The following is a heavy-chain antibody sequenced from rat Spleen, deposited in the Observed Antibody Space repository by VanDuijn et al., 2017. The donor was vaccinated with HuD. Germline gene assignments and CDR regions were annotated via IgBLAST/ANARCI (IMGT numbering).Heavy chain of an antibody. D-gene: IGHD1-11*01. CDR2: INKDSSRI. CDR1: GFNFNDNW. V-gene: IGHV4-2*01. Sequence: EVKLVESGGGLVQPGRSLKLSCAASGFNFNDNWMGWVRQAPGKGLEWIGEINKDSSRIKYTPSLKDKFTISRDNALNTLYLQMSKVGSDDTATYYCAREDKGIRDWGQGVMVTVSS. CDR3: AREDKGIRD. J-gene: IGHJ2*01.